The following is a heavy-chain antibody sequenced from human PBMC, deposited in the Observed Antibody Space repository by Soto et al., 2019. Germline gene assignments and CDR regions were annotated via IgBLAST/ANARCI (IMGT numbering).Heavy chain of an antibody. J-gene: IGHJ4*02. Sequence: GASVKVSCKASGYTFTSYDINWVRQATGQGFEYLGWMNPNSGNTGYVKKFQGRLTITKDTSRDQVVLAMTNMDPMDTATYFCAHSQRGPRDFWGPGILVTVSS. CDR2: MNPNSGNT. CDR1: GYTFTSYD. CDR3: AHSQRGPRDF. D-gene: IGHD5-12*01. V-gene: IGHV1-8*01.